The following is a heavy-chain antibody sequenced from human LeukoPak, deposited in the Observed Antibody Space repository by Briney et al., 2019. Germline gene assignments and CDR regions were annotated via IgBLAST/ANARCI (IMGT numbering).Heavy chain of an antibody. J-gene: IGHJ3*02. CDR1: GYTFTGYY. CDR3: NCEGDAFDI. V-gene: IGHV1-2*06. D-gene: IGHD2-21*01. Sequence: ASVKVSCKASGYTFTGYYMHWVRQAPGQGLEWMGRINPNSGGTNYAQKFQGRVTITRDTSISTAYMELSRLRSDDSAVYYCNCEGDAFDIWGQGTMVTVSS. CDR2: INPNSGGT.